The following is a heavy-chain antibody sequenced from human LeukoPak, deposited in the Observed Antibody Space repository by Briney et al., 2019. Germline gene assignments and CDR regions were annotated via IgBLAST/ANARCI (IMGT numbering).Heavy chain of an antibody. CDR1: GFSFSRYA. Sequence: GGCLRLSCAASGFSFSRYAMHWVRQAPGKGLEYVSAISSNGGSTYYANSVKGRFIISRDNSKNTLNLQMGSLRAEDMAVYYCASLDSSVYYGMDVWGQGTTVTVSS. D-gene: IGHD3-22*01. CDR2: ISSNGGST. CDR3: ASLDSSVYYGMDV. V-gene: IGHV3-64*01. J-gene: IGHJ6*02.